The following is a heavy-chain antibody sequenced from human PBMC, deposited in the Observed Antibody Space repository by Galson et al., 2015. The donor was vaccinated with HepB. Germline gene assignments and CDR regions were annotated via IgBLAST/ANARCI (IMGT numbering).Heavy chain of an antibody. D-gene: IGHD3-10*01. J-gene: IGHJ5*02. CDR1: GYTFTGYY. CDR3: ARDGGSGSYYDRFDP. Sequence: SVKASCKASGYTFTGYYMHWVRQAPGQGLEWMGWINPNSGGTTYAQKFQGRVTMTRDTSISTAYMELSRLRSDDTAVYYCARDGGSGSYYDRFDPWDQGTLVTVSS. V-gene: IGHV1-2*02. CDR2: INPNSGGT.